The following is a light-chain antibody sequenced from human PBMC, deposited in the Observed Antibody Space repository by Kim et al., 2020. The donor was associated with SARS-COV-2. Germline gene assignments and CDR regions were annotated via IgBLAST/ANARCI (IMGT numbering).Light chain of an antibody. V-gene: IGKV1-12*01. CDR2: AAS. Sequence: SASVGDRVTVPCRASQRLSSWLAWYQQKPGKAPNLLIFAASSLQSGVPSRFSGSGSGTDFSLTISSLQPEDSATYYCQQANSFPYTFGQGTKLEI. J-gene: IGKJ2*01. CDR3: QQANSFPYT. CDR1: QRLSSW.